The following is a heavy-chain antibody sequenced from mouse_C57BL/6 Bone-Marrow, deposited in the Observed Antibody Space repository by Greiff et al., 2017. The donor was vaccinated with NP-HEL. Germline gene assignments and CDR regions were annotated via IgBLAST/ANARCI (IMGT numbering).Heavy chain of an antibody. D-gene: IGHD2-4*01. CDR3: ARIVPYDYDEGYAMDY. V-gene: IGHV8-8*01. J-gene: IGHJ4*01. CDR2: IWWDDDK. Sequence: QVTLKESGPGILQPSQTLSLTCSFSGFSLSTFGMGVGWIRQPSGKGLEWLAHIWWDDDKYYNPALKSRLTISKDTSKNQVFLKIANVDTADTATYYCARIVPYDYDEGYAMDYWGQGTSVTVSS. CDR1: GFSLSTFGMG.